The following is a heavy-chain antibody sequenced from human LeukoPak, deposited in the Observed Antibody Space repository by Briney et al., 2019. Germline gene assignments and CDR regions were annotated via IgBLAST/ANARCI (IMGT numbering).Heavy chain of an antibody. Sequence: ASVKVSCKTSGYGFNDYYIFWVRQAPGQGLEWMGWINPKSGNTNSAQNFQGRVTMTRDTTISTAYMELSRLRFDDTAVYWCARAGYSSTYYAVPAASPLDYWAQGTLVTVS. CDR3: ARAGYSSTYYAVPAASPLDY. CDR1: GYGFNDYY. CDR2: INPKSGNT. J-gene: IGHJ4*02. V-gene: IGHV1-2*02. D-gene: IGHD6-13*01.